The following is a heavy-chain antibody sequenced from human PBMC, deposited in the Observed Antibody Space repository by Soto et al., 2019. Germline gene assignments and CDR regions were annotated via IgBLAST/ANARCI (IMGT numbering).Heavy chain of an antibody. J-gene: IGHJ5*02. Sequence: ASVKVSCKASGYTFTGYYMHWVRQAPGQGLEWMGWINPNSGGTNYAQKFQGRVTMTRDTSISTAYMELSRLRSDDTAVYYCARVIPTYSSCWYPGGGANWFDPWGQGTLVTSPQ. D-gene: IGHD6-13*01. CDR3: ARVIPTYSSCWYPGGGANWFDP. CDR1: GYTFTGYY. V-gene: IGHV1-2*02. CDR2: INPNSGGT.